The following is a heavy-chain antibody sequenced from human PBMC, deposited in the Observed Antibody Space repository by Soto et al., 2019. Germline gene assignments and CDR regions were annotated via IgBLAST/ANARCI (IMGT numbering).Heavy chain of an antibody. D-gene: IGHD6-19*01. Sequence: SETLSLTCSVSAGSINTYSWSWIRQSPGKGLEWIGNIYYSGSTNYNPSLKSRVTISLDTSKNRFSLKVTSVTAADTAVYYCARERGYSSASFFDYWGQGSLVTVPQ. CDR3: ARERGYSSASFFDY. CDR1: AGSINTYS. V-gene: IGHV4-59*01. CDR2: IYYSGST. J-gene: IGHJ4*02.